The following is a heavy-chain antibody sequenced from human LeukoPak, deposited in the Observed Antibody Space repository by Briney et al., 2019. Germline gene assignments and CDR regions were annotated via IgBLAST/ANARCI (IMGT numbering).Heavy chain of an antibody. CDR1: GGSMNSHY. J-gene: IGHJ6*02. Sequence: SETLSLTCAVSGGSMNSHYWSWIRQPPGKGLQWIGFIHSNGHSDQNPSLWSRATISLDTSKNQFSLRLSSVTVADTAVYYCARDGARLTGTSGMDVWGPGTTVTVSS. CDR3: ARDGARLTGTSGMDV. D-gene: IGHD4-17*01. CDR2: IHSNGHS. V-gene: IGHV4-59*11.